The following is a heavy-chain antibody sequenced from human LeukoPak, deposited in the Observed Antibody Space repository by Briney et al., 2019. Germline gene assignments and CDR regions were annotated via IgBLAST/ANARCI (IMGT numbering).Heavy chain of an antibody. CDR1: GGSISSSNYY. D-gene: IGHD6-13*01. CDR3: ARRNGHSYSSSWRLSYWFDP. Sequence: PSETLSLTCTVSGGSISSSNYYWAWIRQPPGKGLDWIGIIYFSGSTYYNSSLKSRVTISVDTSKNQFSLHLSSVTAADTAVYYCARRNGHSYSSSWRLSYWFDPWGQGTLVTVSS. V-gene: IGHV4-39*07. J-gene: IGHJ5*02. CDR2: IYFSGST.